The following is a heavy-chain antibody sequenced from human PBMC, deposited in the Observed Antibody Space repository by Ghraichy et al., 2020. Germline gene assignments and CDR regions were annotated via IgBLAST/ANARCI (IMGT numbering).Heavy chain of an antibody. V-gene: IGHV3-30*03. CDR1: GFNFNDHA. J-gene: IGHJ4*02. D-gene: IGHD1-26*01. CDR3: ARQGVGATKNY. Sequence: AGSLRLSCAASGFNFNDHAMHWVRQAPGKGLEWVAVISFDGNDKYYGDSVKGRFTISRDNSRRTVYLQMNRLRVDDTGLYFCARQGVGATKNYWGQGTLVTVSS. CDR2: ISFDGNDK.